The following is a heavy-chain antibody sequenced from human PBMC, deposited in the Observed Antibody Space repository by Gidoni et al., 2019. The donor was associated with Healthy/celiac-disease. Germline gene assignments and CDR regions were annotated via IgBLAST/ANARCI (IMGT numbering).Heavy chain of an antibody. V-gene: IGHV3-23*01. D-gene: IGHD6-19*01. CDR3: AKMVEQWLALSPYYYYYYMDV. CDR1: GFTCSSDA. CDR2: ISGSGGST. Sequence: EVQLLESGGGLVQPGGSLRLSCAASGFTCSSDAMSWVRQAPGKGLEWVSAISGSGGSTYSADSVKGRFTISRDNSKNTLYLQMNSLRAEDTAVYYCAKMVEQWLALSPYYYYYYMDVWGKGTTVTVSS. J-gene: IGHJ6*03.